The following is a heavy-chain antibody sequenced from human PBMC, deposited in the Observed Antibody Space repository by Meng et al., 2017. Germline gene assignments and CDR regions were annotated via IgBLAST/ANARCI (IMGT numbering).Heavy chain of an antibody. CDR2: IIPIFGTA. V-gene: IGHV1-69*13. D-gene: IGHD6-6*01. CDR3: ARHYLIFPVSSFDY. Sequence: SVKVSCKASGGTFSSYAISWVRQAPGQGLEWMGGIIPIFGTANYAQKFQGRVTITADESTSTAYMELSSLRSEDTAVYYCARHYLIFPVSSFDYWGQGTLVTVSS. J-gene: IGHJ4*02. CDR1: GGTFSSYA.